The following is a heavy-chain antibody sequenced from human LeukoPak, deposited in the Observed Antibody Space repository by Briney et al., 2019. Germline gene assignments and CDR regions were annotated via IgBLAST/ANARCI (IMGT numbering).Heavy chain of an antibody. CDR1: GFTFSNAW. D-gene: IGHD5-18*01. CDR3: TTVPRRRTWIQLWVPNHDY. V-gene: IGHV3-15*01. Sequence: NTGGSLRLSCAASGFTFSNAWMSWVRQAPGKGLEWVGRIKSKTDGGTTDYAAPVKGRFTISRDDSENTLYLQMDSLKTEDTAVYYCTTVPRRRTWIQLWVPNHDYWGQGTLVTVSS. CDR2: IKSKTDGGTT. J-gene: IGHJ4*02.